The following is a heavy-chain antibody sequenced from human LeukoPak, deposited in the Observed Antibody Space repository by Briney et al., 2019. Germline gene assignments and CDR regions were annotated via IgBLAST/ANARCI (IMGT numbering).Heavy chain of an antibody. Sequence: GRSLRVSCAASGFSFSDYVFHWVRQSLHKGVEWVALIGSNGSKKYYSDSVQGRFTISRDNSKNTLFLEMNSLRGDDSAVYYCARQMTTTRLFDSWGQGTLVIVSS. D-gene: IGHD1-14*01. CDR3: ARQMTTTRLFDS. CDR1: GFSFSDYV. V-gene: IGHV3-30*04. CDR2: IGSNGSKK. J-gene: IGHJ4*02.